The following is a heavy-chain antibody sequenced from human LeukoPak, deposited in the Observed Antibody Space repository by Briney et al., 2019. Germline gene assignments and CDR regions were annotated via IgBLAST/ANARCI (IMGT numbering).Heavy chain of an antibody. CDR2: IYYSGST. V-gene: IGHV4-31*02. D-gene: IGHD1-7*01. CDR3: ARVVGTTWFYYTMDV. J-gene: IGHJ6*02. CDR1: GFTFSSYA. Sequence: LRLSCAASGFTFSSYAMSWVRQAPGKGLEWIGYIYYSGSTYYNPSLESRVTISVDTSQNQFSLKLSSVTAADTAVYYCARVVGTTWFYYTMDVWGQGTTVTVSS.